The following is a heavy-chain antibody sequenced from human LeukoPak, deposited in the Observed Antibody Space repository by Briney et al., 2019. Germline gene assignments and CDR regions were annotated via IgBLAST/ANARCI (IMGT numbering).Heavy chain of an antibody. V-gene: IGHV4-59*01. Sequence: KPSETLSLTCTVSGASISSYYWSWIRQPPGKGLEWIGYIFHSGRTNYNPSLKSRVTISVDTSKNQLSLKLSSVTAADTAVYYCARGAPGGNDYGDYWGQGTLVTVSS. J-gene: IGHJ4*02. CDR3: ARGAPGGNDYGDY. CDR2: IFHSGRT. CDR1: GASISSYY.